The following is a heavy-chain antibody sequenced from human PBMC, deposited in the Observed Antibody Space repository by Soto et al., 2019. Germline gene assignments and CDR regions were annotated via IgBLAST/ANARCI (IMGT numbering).Heavy chain of an antibody. Sequence: GGSLRLSCAASGFTFSSYSMNWVRQAPGKGLEWVSSISSSSSYIYYADSVKGRFTISRDNAKNSLYLQMNSLRAEDTAVYYCARAMVGAIPTAFDIWGQGTMVTVSS. V-gene: IGHV3-21*01. J-gene: IGHJ3*02. CDR1: GFTFSSYS. CDR2: ISSSSSYI. CDR3: ARAMVGAIPTAFDI. D-gene: IGHD1-26*01.